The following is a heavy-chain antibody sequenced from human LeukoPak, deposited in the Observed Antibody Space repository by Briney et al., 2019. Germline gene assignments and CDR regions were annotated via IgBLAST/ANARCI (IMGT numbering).Heavy chain of an antibody. CDR3: ARIYGFGRLVGPTNAFDI. D-gene: IGHD3-10*01. Sequence: GGSLRLSCAASGFTFSSYSMNWVRQAPGKGVEGVSYISSSSSTIYYGDSVKGRFTISRDKAQNSLYMQMNGLRAEDKAVYYCARIYGFGRLVGPTNAFDIWGQGTMVTVSS. CDR2: ISSSSSTI. CDR1: GFTFSSYS. V-gene: IGHV3-48*01. J-gene: IGHJ3*02.